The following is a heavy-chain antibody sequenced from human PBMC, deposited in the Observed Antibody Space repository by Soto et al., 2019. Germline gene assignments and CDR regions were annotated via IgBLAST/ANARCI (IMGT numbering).Heavy chain of an antibody. CDR3: VRDRPNTESLTGYFDT. Sequence: PGGSLRLSCEASGFVFRTFRMHWVRRAPGKGLEWLATIRFDGSTARYAESVRGRFSISRDNSMNTLYLQLDRLRVEDTAVYYCVRDRPNTESLTGYFDTWGQGTPVTV. D-gene: IGHD3-9*01. V-gene: IGHV3-33*01. CDR2: IRFDGSTA. CDR1: GFVFRTFR. J-gene: IGHJ4*02.